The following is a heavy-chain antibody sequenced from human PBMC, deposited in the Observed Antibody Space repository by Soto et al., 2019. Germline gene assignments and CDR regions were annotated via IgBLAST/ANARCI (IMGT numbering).Heavy chain of an antibody. J-gene: IGHJ3*01. CDR1: GYIFTNYA. CDR2: INAGNGKT. CDR3: TRDLVGYDAFDV. D-gene: IGHD5-12*01. Sequence: ASVKVSCKASGYIFTNYAIHWVRQAPGQRLEWMGWINAGNGKTKYSQNFQGRVTITRDTSASIAYMEVNGLRSEDTAVYYCTRDLVGYDAFDVWGQGTLVTVSS. V-gene: IGHV1-3*01.